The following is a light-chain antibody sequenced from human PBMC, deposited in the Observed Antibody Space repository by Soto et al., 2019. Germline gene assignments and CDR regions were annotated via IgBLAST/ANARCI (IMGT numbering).Light chain of an antibody. CDR1: SSDVGGYNY. V-gene: IGLV2-11*01. J-gene: IGLJ1*01. CDR3: CSYGGSYALYV. Sequence: QSVLTQPRSVSGSPGQSVTISCTGTSSDVGGYNYVSWYQHHPGKAPKLMIYDVSERPSGVPDRFSGSKSGNTASLTISGLQAEDEADYYCCSYGGSYALYVFGTGTKVTVL. CDR2: DVS.